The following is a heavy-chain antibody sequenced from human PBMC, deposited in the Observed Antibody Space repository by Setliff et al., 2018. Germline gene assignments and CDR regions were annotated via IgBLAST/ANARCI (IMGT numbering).Heavy chain of an antibody. CDR3: VREGYSEYFQD. CDR1: GGSISSGGYY. CDR2: IYYSGST. V-gene: IGHV4-31*03. Sequence: PSETLSLTCTVSGGSISSGGYYWSWIRQHPGKGLEWIGHIYYSGSTYYNPSLKSRVTISVDTSKNQLSLTLSSVTAADTAVYYCVREGYSEYFQDWGRGTLVTVSS. D-gene: IGHD1-1*01. J-gene: IGHJ1*01.